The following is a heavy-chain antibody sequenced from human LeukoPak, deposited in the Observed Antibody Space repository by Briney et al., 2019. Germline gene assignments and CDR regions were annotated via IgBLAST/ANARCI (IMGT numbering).Heavy chain of an antibody. CDR2: IKQDGSEN. CDR1: GFTFSTYW. CDR3: AMGDTFDI. Sequence: GGSLRLSCAASGFTFSTYWMSWVRQAPGNGLEWVANIKQDGSENYYVDSVKGRFTISRDNAKNSLFLQMNSLRAEDTAVYYCAMGDTFDIWGQGTMVTVSS. J-gene: IGHJ3*02. V-gene: IGHV3-7*04.